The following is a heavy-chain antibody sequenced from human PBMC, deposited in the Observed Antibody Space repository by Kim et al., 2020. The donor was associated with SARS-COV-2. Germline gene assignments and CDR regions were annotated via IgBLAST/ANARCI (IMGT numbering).Heavy chain of an antibody. D-gene: IGHD2-15*01. CDR2: ISADNGNT. CDR3: VRGYCSGSDCSGGAS. Sequence: ASVKVSCEASGYTFTSHTIHWVRQTPGQRLEWVGRISADNGNTRYSENFQNRVTITRDTSASTAYMELSSLRSEDTAVYYCVRGYCSGSDCSGGASWGQGTPVTVSS. CDR1: GYTFTSHT. V-gene: IGHV1-3*01. J-gene: IGHJ5*02.